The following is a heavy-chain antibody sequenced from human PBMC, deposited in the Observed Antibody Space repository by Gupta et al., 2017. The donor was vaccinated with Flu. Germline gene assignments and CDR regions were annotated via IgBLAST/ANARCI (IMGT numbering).Heavy chain of an antibody. J-gene: IGHJ4*02. V-gene: IGHV1-2*06. CDR2: LNPNSGRT. CDR1: GYTFSGYY. D-gene: IGHD3-3*01. Sequence: VELLQSGAEVKKPGASVTVSCRASGYTFSGYYLHWGRQAPGQGLEWLGRLNPNSGRTNFGERFQGRVTMTRDTSISTAYMELKNLTSDDTAIYYCARDTYDFWSGYLRLWGQGTLVIVSS. CDR3: ARDTYDFWSGYLRL.